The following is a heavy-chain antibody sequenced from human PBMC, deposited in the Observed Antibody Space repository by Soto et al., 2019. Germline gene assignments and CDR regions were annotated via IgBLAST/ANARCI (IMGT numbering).Heavy chain of an antibody. CDR3: ASHLEG. Sequence: EVQLVESGGGLVQPGGSLRLSCAASGFTFSSYSMNWVRQAPGKGLEWVSYISSSSSTIYYADSVKGRFTISRDNATNSLYLPMNSLRADDTAVYSCASHLEGWGQGTLVIVAS. V-gene: IGHV3-48*01. CDR1: GFTFSSYS. J-gene: IGHJ4*02. CDR2: ISSSSSTI.